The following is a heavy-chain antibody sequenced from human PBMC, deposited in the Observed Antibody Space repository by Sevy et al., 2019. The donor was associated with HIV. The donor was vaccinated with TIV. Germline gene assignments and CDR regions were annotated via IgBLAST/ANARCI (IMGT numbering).Heavy chain of an antibody. CDR3: ARSLLGYSGSYYGGYYFDY. CDR1: GYTFTSSY. Sequence: ASVKVSCKASGYTFTSSYMNWVRQAPGQGLEWMGIINPNSGSTTYAQKFQGRVTMTRDTSSSTVYMERSSLGSEDTAGYYCARSLLGYSGSYYGGYYFDYWGQGTLVTVSS. J-gene: IGHJ4*02. D-gene: IGHD1-26*01. V-gene: IGHV1-46*01. CDR2: INPNSGST.